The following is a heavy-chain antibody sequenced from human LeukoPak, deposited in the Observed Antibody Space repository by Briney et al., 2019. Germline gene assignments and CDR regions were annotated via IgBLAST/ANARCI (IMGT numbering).Heavy chain of an antibody. D-gene: IGHD3-10*01. CDR2: IKQDGSEK. Sequence: QTGGSLRLSCAASGFTFSSYWMSWVRQAPGKGLEWVANIKQDGSEKYYVDSVKGRFTISRDNAKNSPYLQMNSLRAEDTAVYYCARDPPSITMVRGSPFDYWGQGTLVTVSS. V-gene: IGHV3-7*01. CDR1: GFTFSSYW. J-gene: IGHJ4*02. CDR3: ARDPPSITMVRGSPFDY.